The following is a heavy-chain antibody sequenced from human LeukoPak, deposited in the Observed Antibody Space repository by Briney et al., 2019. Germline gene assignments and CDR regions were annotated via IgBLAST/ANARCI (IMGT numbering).Heavy chain of an antibody. J-gene: IGHJ3*01. CDR3: ARPLTHYYDCGGRYGFGV. V-gene: IGHV1-18*01. D-gene: IGHD3-22*01. CDR1: VYRFSSYG. Sequence: ASVKVSCKASVYRFSSYGIGWVRQAPGQGLEWMGWISAYNGDTNSAQKFQGRVTMTTDTSTSTAYMELRSLRSDDTAVYYYARPLTHYYDCGGRYGFGVWGQGTLVIVSS. CDR2: ISAYNGDT.